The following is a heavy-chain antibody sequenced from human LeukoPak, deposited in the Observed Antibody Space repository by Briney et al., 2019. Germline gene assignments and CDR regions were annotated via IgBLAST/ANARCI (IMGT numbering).Heavy chain of an antibody. D-gene: IGHD3-22*01. J-gene: IGHJ5*02. Sequence: SETLSLTCTVSGGSISGYYWSWIRQPPGKGLEWIGYIYYGGSANYNPSLKSRVTISVDTSKNQFSLKLSSVTAADTAVYYCARAPANDPITMMTGDWFDPWGQGTLVTVSS. V-gene: IGHV4-59*01. CDR2: IYYGGSA. CDR1: GGSISGYY. CDR3: ARAPANDPITMMTGDWFDP.